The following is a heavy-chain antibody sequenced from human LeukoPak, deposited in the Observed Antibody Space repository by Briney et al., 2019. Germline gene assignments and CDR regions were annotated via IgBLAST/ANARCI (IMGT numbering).Heavy chain of an antibody. CDR3: ARVVVVPAAPIGSFDI. V-gene: IGHV1-18*01. D-gene: IGHD2-2*01. CDR1: GYTFTSYG. J-gene: IGHJ3*02. CDR2: ISAYNGNT. Sequence: APVKVSCKASGYTFTSYGISWVRQAPGQGLEWMGWISAYNGNTNYAQKLQGRVTMTTDTSTSTAYMELRSLRSDDTAVYYCARVVVVPAAPIGSFDIRGQGTMVTVSS.